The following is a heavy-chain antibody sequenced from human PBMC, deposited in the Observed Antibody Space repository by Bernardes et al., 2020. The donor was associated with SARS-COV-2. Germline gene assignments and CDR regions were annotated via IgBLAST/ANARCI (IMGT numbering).Heavy chain of an antibody. V-gene: IGHV5-51*01. CDR2: IYPGDSDT. Sequence: GGFLKISCKGSGYSFTSYWNGWVRQMPGKGLEWMGIIYPGDSDTRYSPSFQGQVTISADKSISTAYLQWSSLKASDTAMYYCARHRRIAVAGDYYYYYMDVWGKGTTVTVSS. CDR3: ARHRRIAVAGDYYYYYMDV. D-gene: IGHD6-19*01. CDR1: GYSFTSYW. J-gene: IGHJ6*03.